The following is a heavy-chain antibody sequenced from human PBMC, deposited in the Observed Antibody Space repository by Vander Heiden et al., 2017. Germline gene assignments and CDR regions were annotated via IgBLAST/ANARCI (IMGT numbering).Heavy chain of an antibody. CDR2: VSYSGST. D-gene: IGHD2-21*02. CDR1: GGAISSENYY. J-gene: IGHJ6*02. V-gene: IGHV4-39*02. Sequence: QLQLQESGPGLVKPSETLSLTCIVYGGAISSENYYWGWVRQTPDIGLEWIASVSYSGSTYYNPSLKSRVSISVDLSKNHFSLKVSSVTAADTAVYYCTSRGGDNSDMDVWGQGTTVTVSS. CDR3: TSRGGDNSDMDV.